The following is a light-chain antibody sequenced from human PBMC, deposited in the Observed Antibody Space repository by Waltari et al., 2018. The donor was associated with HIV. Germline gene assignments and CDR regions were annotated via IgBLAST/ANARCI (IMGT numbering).Light chain of an antibody. CDR2: NNS. CDR1: SSNIGSFS. J-gene: IGLJ1*01. Sequence: QSVLTQPPSASGTPGQTVTIPRSGSSSNIGSFSVSWYQQLPLTAPKLLIYNNSQRPSGVPDRFSGSKSGTSASLAISGLQSEDEADYYCAAWDDSLNGYVFGPGTKVTVL. CDR3: AAWDDSLNGYV. V-gene: IGLV1-44*01.